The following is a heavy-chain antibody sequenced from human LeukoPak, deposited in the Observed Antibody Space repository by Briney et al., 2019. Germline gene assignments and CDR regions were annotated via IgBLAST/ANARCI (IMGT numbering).Heavy chain of an antibody. Sequence: ASVTVSCKASGGTFSSYAISWVRQAPGQGLEWMGGIIPIFGTANYAQKFQGRVTITADESTSTAYMELSSLRSEDTAVYYCARDEVVIAVAGLNYYYYGMDVWGQGTTVTVSS. CDR2: IIPIFGTA. CDR1: GGTFSSYA. CDR3: ARDEVVIAVAGLNYYYYGMDV. J-gene: IGHJ6*02. D-gene: IGHD6-19*01. V-gene: IGHV1-69*13.